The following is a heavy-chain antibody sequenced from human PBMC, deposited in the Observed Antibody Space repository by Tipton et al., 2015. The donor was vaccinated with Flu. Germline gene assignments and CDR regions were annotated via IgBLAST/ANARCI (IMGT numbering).Heavy chain of an antibody. D-gene: IGHD4-17*01. Sequence: TLSLTCIVSGGSISSYYWSWIRQPPGKGLEWIGYIYYSGSTNYNPSLKSRVTISVDTSKNQFSLKLSSVTAADTAVYYCARDDYGDYSFDYWGQGTLVTVSS. J-gene: IGHJ4*02. CDR2: IYYSGST. CDR3: ARDDYGDYSFDY. V-gene: IGHV4-59*01. CDR1: GGSISSYY.